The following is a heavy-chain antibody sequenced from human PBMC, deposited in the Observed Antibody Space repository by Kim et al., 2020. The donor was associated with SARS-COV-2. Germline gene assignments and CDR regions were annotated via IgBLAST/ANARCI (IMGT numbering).Heavy chain of an antibody. CDR3: SREEDGSGTIDF. D-gene: IGHD3-10*01. Sequence: AFAASVKGRFTISRDDSKNTAYLQMNSLKTEDTAVYFCSREEDGSGTIDFWGQGTLVTVSS. V-gene: IGHV3-73*01. J-gene: IGHJ4*02.